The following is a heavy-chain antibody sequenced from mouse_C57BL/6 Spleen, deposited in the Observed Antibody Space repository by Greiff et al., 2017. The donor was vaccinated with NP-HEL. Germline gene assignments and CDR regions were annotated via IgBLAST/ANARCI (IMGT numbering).Heavy chain of an antibody. CDR2: ISYDGSN. Sequence: VQLKESGPGLVKPSQSLSLTCSVPGYSITSGYYWNWIRQFPGNKLEWMGYISYDGSNNYNPSLKNRISITRDTSKNQFFLKLNSVTTEDTATYYCATDYAWFAYWGQGTLVTVSA. CDR3: ATDYAWFAY. D-gene: IGHD2-4*01. CDR1: GYSITSGYY. V-gene: IGHV3-6*01. J-gene: IGHJ3*01.